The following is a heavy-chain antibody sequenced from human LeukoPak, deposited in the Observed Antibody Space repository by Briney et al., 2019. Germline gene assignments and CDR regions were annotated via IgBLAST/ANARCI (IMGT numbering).Heavy chain of an antibody. CDR3: ARNDYSTSSYFY. Sequence: PGGSLRLSCGASGFTFSSYEMNWVREAPGKGLEWVSYISSGGSVIYYADSVQGRFTISRDNAKNSLYLQMNSLRAEDTAVYYCARNDYSTSSYFYWGQGTLVTVSS. CDR2: ISSGGSVI. V-gene: IGHV3-48*03. J-gene: IGHJ4*02. CDR1: GFTFSSYE. D-gene: IGHD6-6*01.